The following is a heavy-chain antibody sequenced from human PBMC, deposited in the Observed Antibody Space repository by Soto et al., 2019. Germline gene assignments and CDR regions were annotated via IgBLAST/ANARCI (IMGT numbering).Heavy chain of an antibody. CDR3: ARAYPVATAFDY. CDR2: IIPIFGTA. V-gene: IGHV1-69*13. J-gene: IGHJ4*02. D-gene: IGHD5-12*01. Sequence: SSVTATWKAFGSTLSSYSISWVRQAPGQGLEWMGGIIPIFGTANYAQKFQGRVTITADESTSTAYMELSSLRSEDTAVYYCARAYPVATAFDYWGQGTLVTVSS. CDR1: GSTLSSYS.